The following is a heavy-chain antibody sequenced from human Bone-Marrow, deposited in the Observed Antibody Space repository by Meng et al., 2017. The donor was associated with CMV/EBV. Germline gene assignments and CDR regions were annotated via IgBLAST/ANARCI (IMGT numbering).Heavy chain of an antibody. V-gene: IGHV1-18*01. CDR3: ARAFYEYWSGDFRL. D-gene: IGHD3-3*01. Sequence: VNVSSNASGYTFTSYGISWVRQAPGQGLEWMGWISAYNGNTNYAQKLQGRFNMTTDTSTNTAYMELRRLRSDDTVVYYCARAFYEYWSGDFRLWGQGTMVTVSS. J-gene: IGHJ4*02. CDR1: GYTFTSYG. CDR2: ISAYNGNT.